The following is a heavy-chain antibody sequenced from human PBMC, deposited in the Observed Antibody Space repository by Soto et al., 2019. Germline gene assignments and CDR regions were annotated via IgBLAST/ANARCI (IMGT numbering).Heavy chain of an antibody. J-gene: IGHJ4*02. CDR3: ARLEYSSGWYYFDY. CDR2: IYPSDSDT. CDR1: GYSFTSYL. D-gene: IGHD6-19*01. Sequence: GESLKISCKGSGYSFTSYLIGWVRQMPGKGLEWMGIIYPSDSDTRYGPSIQGQVTISADKSLSTAYLQWSSLKASDTAMYYCARLEYSSGWYYFDYWGQGTLVTVSS. V-gene: IGHV5-51*01.